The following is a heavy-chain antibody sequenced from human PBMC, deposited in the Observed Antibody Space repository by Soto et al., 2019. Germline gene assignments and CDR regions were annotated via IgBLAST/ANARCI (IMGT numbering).Heavy chain of an antibody. J-gene: IGHJ6*02. CDR1: GFTFSSYG. CDR3: ARYYYDSSGYYYGMDV. V-gene: IGHV3-30*03. CDR2: ISYDGSNK. D-gene: IGHD3-22*01. Sequence: PGGSLRLSCAASGFTFSSYGMHWVRQAPGKGLEWVAVISYDGSNKYYADSVKGRFTISRDNSKNTLYLQMNSLSPEDTAVYYCARYYYDSSGYYYGMDVWGQGTTVTVSS.